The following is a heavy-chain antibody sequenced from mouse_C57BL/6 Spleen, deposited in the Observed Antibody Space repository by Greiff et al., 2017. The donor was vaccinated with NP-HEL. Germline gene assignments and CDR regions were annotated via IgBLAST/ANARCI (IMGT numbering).Heavy chain of an antibody. CDR1: GYTFTDYY. V-gene: IGHV1-26*01. J-gene: IGHJ4*01. Sequence: VQLQQSGPELVKPGASVKISCKASGYTFTDYYMNWVKQSHGKSLEWIGDINPNNGGTSYNQKFKGKATLTVDKSSSTAYMELRSLTSEDSAVYYCARWYSNYAMDYWGQGTSVTVSS. D-gene: IGHD2-5*01. CDR3: ARWYSNYAMDY. CDR2: INPNNGGT.